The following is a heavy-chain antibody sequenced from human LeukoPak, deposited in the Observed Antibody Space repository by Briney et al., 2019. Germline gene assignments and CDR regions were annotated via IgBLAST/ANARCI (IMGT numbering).Heavy chain of an antibody. V-gene: IGHV3-7*01. D-gene: IGHD3-22*01. Sequence: GGSLRLSCAASGFTFSTYWMSWVRQAPGKGLEWVSNINQDGSENYYVDPVKGRFTISRDNAKNSLYLQMNSLRAEDTAVYYCARQLRGVIVVVITAKDNPLDSWVQGTVVTVSS. CDR1: GFTFSTYW. CDR3: ARQLRGVIVVVITAKDNPLDS. CDR2: INQDGSEN. J-gene: IGHJ3*02.